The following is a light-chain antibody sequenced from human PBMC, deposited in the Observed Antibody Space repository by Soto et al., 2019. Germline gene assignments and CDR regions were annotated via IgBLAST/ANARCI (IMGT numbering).Light chain of an antibody. V-gene: IGKV1-6*01. CDR3: LQDYNYPRT. CDR2: AAS. J-gene: IGKJ3*01. CDR1: QDIRID. Sequence: AIQMTQSPSSLSASVGDRVTITCRASQDIRIDLSWYQHKPGKAPKLLIYAASNLESGVPSRFSASGSGTDFTLTISSLQPEDLATYFFLQDYNYPRTFGPGTKVDMK.